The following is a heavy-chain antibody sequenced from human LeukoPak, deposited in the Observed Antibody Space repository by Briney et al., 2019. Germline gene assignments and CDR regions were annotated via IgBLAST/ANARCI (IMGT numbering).Heavy chain of an antibody. V-gene: IGHV4-59*08. CDR2: IYYSGST. Sequence: ASETLSLTCTVSGGSISSYYWSWIRQPLGKGLEWIGYIYYSGSTNYNPSLKSRVTISVDTSKNQFSLKLSSVTAADTAVYYCARGTSSGWYKRWFDPWGQGTLVTVSS. CDR3: ARGTSSGWYKRWFDP. D-gene: IGHD6-19*01. CDR1: GGSISSYY. J-gene: IGHJ5*02.